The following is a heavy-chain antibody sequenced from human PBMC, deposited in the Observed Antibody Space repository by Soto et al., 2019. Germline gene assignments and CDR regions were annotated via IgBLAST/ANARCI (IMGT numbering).Heavy chain of an antibody. V-gene: IGHV3-30-3*01. CDR1: GFTFSSYA. D-gene: IGHD3-22*01. CDR3: ARVRDSSGYLRAFDI. Sequence: GGSLRLSCAASGFTFSSYAMHWVRQAPGKGLEWVAIISYDGSNKYYADSVKGRFTISRDNSMHTLYLQMNSLRAEDTAVYYCARVRDSSGYLRAFDIWGQGTMVTVSS. CDR2: ISYDGSNK. J-gene: IGHJ3*02.